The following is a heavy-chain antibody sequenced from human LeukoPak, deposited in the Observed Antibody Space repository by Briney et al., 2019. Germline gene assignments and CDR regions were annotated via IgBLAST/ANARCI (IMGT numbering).Heavy chain of an antibody. Sequence: GGSLRLSCAASGFTFDDFGMSWVRQAPGKGLEWVSGITWNADNTGYADSVKGRFTISRDNAKNSLYLQMNSLRAEDTAVYYCARDPYTYYYDSSGASGYFDYWGQGTLVTVSS. D-gene: IGHD3-22*01. V-gene: IGHV3-20*04. J-gene: IGHJ4*02. CDR2: ITWNADNT. CDR3: ARDPYTYYYDSSGASGYFDY. CDR1: GFTFDDFG.